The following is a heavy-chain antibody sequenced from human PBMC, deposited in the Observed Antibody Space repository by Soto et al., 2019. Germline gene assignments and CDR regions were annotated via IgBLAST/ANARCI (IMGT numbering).Heavy chain of an antibody. Sequence: GASVKVSCKASGYTFTGYAIHWVRQAPGQRLEWMGWINGGNGDTKYSQKFQGRVTITRDTSASTAYMELTSLGSEDTAVYHCARGYCSSTSCQYYFEYWGQGTLVTVLL. J-gene: IGHJ4*02. CDR2: INGGNGDT. CDR3: ARGYCSSTSCQYYFEY. D-gene: IGHD2-2*01. CDR1: GYTFTGYA. V-gene: IGHV1-3*01.